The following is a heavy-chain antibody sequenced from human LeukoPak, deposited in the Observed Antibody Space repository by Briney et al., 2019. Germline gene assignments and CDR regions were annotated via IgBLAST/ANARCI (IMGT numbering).Heavy chain of an antibody. CDR2: ISDSGTIT. CDR3: AKDARRTSGWYFFDY. J-gene: IGHJ4*02. V-gene: IGHV3-23*01. D-gene: IGHD6-19*01. CDR1: GFTFSSYG. Sequence: GGSLRLSCGASGFTFSSYGMHWVRQAPGKGLEWVSVISDSGTITYYPDSVKGRFTISRDNSNNTLFLQMNSLRAEDTAVYYCAKDARRTSGWYFFDYWGQGTLVTVSS.